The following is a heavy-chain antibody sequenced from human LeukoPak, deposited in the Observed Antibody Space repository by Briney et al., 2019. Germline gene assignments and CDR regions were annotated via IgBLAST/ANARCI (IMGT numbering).Heavy chain of an antibody. D-gene: IGHD4-17*01. CDR1: GFTFSTYA. V-gene: IGHV3-23*01. Sequence: GGSLRLSCAASGFTFSTYAMSWVRQAPGKGLEWVSSIGGSGGSTYYADSVKGRFTISRDNSKNTLYLQMNSLRAEDTAVYYCAKAGRTVTTGHDYMDVWGKGTTVTVSS. CDR3: AKAGRTVTTGHDYMDV. J-gene: IGHJ6*03. CDR2: IGGSGGST.